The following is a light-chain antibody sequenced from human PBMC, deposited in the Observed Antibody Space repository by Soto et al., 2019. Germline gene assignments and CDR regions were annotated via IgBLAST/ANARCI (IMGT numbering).Light chain of an antibody. Sequence: EIVLTQSPATLSLSPGERATLSCRASQSVSSYLAWYQHKPGQAPRLLIYDASHMATGIPARFSGSRPGKGITTTISSLELADFAVNNSQPGRNRTGTFGQGTKVAIK. CDR2: DAS. CDR1: QSVSSY. CDR3: QPGRNRTGT. J-gene: IGKJ1*01. V-gene: IGKV3-11*01.